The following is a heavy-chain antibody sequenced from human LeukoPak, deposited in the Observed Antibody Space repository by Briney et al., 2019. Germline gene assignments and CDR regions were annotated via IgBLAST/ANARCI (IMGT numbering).Heavy chain of an antibody. D-gene: IGHD2-8*01. V-gene: IGHV3-20*04. CDR2: INWNGGST. CDR3: ARQRGYCTNGVCYGWSYFDY. Sequence: GGSLRLSCAASRFTFDDYGMSWVRQAPGKGLVWVSGINWNGGSTGYADSVKGRFTISRDNAKNSLYLQMNSLRAEDTAVYYCARQRGYCTNGVCYGWSYFDYWGQGALVTVSS. CDR1: RFTFDDYG. J-gene: IGHJ4*02.